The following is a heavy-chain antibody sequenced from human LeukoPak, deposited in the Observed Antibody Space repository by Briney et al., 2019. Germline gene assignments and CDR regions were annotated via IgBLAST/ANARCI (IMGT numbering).Heavy chain of an antibody. CDR3: ATDLRDTAMVEYYFDC. D-gene: IGHD5-18*01. Sequence: GGSLVLSWAASGCPLRSYAMSWVRQAPGKGLEWDSDISGSGGRTYYADSAKGRLTISRDNSTNTLYLQMNSLRAEDPAVYYCATDLRDTAMVEYYFDCWGQGTLVTVAS. CDR1: GCPLRSYA. J-gene: IGHJ4*02. CDR2: ISGSGGRT. V-gene: IGHV3-23*01.